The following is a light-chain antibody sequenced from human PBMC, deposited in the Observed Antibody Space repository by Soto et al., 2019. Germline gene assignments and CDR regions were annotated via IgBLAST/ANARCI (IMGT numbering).Light chain of an antibody. Sequence: QSALAQPPSASGSPGQSVTISCAGTSSDVGGYNYVSWSQLHPGKAPKLIIYEVTKRPSGVPDRFSGSKSGNTASLTVSGLQTEDEADYHCCSYAGSNTVVFGGWTKLTVL. J-gene: IGLJ2*01. CDR2: EVT. CDR3: CSYAGSNTVV. CDR1: SSDVGGYNY. V-gene: IGLV2-8*01.